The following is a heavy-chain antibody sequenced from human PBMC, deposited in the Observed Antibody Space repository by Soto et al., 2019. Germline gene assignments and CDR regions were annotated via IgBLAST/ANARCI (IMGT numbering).Heavy chain of an antibody. V-gene: IGHV3-64D*06. Sequence: GGSLRLSCSASGFTFSEYSMHWVRQAPGKGLQYVSTISSDGDITYSADSVKGRFTIYRDNSKNTLYLQMNSLRPEDTAVYYCVKVSTFYDILTGYYSTNFFDPWGQGTLVTVSS. CDR3: VKVSTFYDILTGYYSTNFFDP. D-gene: IGHD3-9*01. J-gene: IGHJ5*02. CDR1: GFTFSEYS. CDR2: ISSDGDIT.